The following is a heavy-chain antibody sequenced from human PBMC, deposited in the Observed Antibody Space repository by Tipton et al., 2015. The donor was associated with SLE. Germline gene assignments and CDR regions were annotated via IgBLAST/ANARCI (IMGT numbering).Heavy chain of an antibody. Sequence: TLSLTCTVSGGSISSYYWSWIRQPPGKGLEWIGYIYYSGSTNYNPSLKRRVTISVDTSKNQFSLKLSSVTAGDTAVYYCARVRGRGYFQHWGQGTLVTVSS. CDR3: ARVRGRGYFQH. J-gene: IGHJ1*01. CDR2: IYYSGST. CDR1: GGSISSYY. D-gene: IGHD3-10*01. V-gene: IGHV4-59*01.